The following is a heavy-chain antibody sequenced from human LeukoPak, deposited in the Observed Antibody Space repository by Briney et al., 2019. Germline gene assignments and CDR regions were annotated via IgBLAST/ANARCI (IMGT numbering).Heavy chain of an antibody. J-gene: IGHJ4*02. CDR3: ARVPTLTGYYRSSPGGAYYFDY. Sequence: ASVKVSCKASGYTFTGYYMHWVRQAPGQGLECMGWINPNSGGTNYAQKFQGRVTMTRDTSISTAYMELSRLRSDDTAVYYCARVPTLTGYYRSSPGGAYYFDYWGQGTLVTVSS. CDR2: INPNSGGT. V-gene: IGHV1-2*02. D-gene: IGHD3-9*01. CDR1: GYTFTGYY.